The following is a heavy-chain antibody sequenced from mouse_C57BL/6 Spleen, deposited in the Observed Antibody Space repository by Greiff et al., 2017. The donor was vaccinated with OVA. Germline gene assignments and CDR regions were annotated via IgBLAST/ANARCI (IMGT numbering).Heavy chain of an antibody. J-gene: IGHJ4*01. V-gene: IGHV1-61*01. CDR3: ARRRDYAMDY. CDR1: GYTFTSYW. Sequence: QVQLQQPGAGLVRPGSSVKLSCKASGYTFTSYWMDWVKQRPGQGLEWIGNIYPSDSETHYNQKFKDKATLTVDKSSSTAYMQLSSLTSEDSAVYYCARRRDYAMDYWGQGTSVTVSS. CDR2: IYPSDSET.